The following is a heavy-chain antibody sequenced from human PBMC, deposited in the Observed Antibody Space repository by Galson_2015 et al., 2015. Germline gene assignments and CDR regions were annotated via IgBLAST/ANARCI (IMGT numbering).Heavy chain of an antibody. D-gene: IGHD2-2*01. CDR1: GYTFTGYY. Sequence: SVKVSCKASGYTFTGYYMHWVRQAPGQGLEWMGWINPNSGGTNYAQKFQGWVTMTRDTSISTAYMELSRLRSDDTAVYYCARDGENYCSGTSCYPRGFDPWGQGTLVTVSS. V-gene: IGHV1-2*04. CDR2: INPNSGGT. J-gene: IGHJ5*02. CDR3: ARDGENYCSGTSCYPRGFDP.